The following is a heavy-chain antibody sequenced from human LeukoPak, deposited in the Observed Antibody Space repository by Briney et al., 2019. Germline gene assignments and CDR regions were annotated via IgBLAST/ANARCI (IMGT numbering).Heavy chain of an antibody. V-gene: IGHV3-7*01. CDR1: GFTFSSFW. D-gene: IGHD3-22*01. CDR3: ARMMYDSSGYYPGTFDY. J-gene: IGHJ4*02. Sequence: PGGSLRLSCAASGFTFSSFWMSWVRQAPGTGLEWVAHIKQDGGDKYYVDSVKGRFTISRDNAKNSLYLQMNSLRAEDTAVYYCARMMYDSSGYYPGTFDYWGQGTLVTVSS. CDR2: IKQDGGDK.